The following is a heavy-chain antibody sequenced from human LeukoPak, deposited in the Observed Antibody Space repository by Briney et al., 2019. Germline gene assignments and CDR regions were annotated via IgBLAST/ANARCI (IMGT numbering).Heavy chain of an antibody. D-gene: IGHD2-2*01. V-gene: IGHV1-8*01. CDR3: ARAVRGVLVVPAATIGIDYYYYMDV. CDR2: MNPNSGNT. Sequence: GASVKVSCMASGYTFTSYDINWVRQATGQGLEWLGWMNPNSGNTGYAQKFQGRVTMTRHTSISTAYMELSSLRSEDTAVYYCARAVRGVLVVPAATIGIDYYYYMDVWGKGTTVTVSS. CDR1: GYTFTSYD. J-gene: IGHJ6*03.